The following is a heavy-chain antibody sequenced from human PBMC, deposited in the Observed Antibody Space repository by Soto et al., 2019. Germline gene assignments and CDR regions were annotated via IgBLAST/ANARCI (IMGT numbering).Heavy chain of an antibody. Sequence: SETLSLTCTVSGGSVSSGSYYWSWIRQPPGKGLEWIGYIYYSGSTNYNPSLKSRVTISVDTSKNQFSLKLSSVTAADTAVYYCARGNVVAIDYWGQGTLVT. CDR2: IYYSGST. D-gene: IGHD2-21*01. CDR3: ARGNVVAIDY. CDR1: GGSVSSGSYY. J-gene: IGHJ4*02. V-gene: IGHV4-61*01.